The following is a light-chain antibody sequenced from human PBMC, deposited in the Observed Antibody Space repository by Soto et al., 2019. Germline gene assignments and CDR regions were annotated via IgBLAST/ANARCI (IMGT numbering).Light chain of an antibody. CDR1: QSVNTR. V-gene: IGKV3D-15*01. J-gene: IGKJ2*01. Sequence: EIAMTQSPATLSVSPGERATLSCRASQSVNTRLAWYQQKPGQAPRLVIYDASTRATGIPARFSGSGSGTEFTLTISSLQSEDFAVYHCQQYNNWPPEYTFGQGTKLEIK. CDR3: QQYNNWPPEYT. CDR2: DAS.